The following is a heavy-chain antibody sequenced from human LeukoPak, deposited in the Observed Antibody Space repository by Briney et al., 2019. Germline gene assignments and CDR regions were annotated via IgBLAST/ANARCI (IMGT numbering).Heavy chain of an antibody. CDR1: GFTFSGYW. V-gene: IGHV3-74*01. D-gene: IGHD4-17*01. Sequence: PGGSLRLSCAASGFTFSGYWMHWVRQVPGKGLVWVSRLNTDGSSTSYADSVKGRFTISRDNAMNTLYLQMNSLRAEDTAVYYCARDYGEGGYYFDYWGQGTLVTVSS. CDR3: ARDYGEGGYYFDY. CDR2: LNTDGSST. J-gene: IGHJ4*02.